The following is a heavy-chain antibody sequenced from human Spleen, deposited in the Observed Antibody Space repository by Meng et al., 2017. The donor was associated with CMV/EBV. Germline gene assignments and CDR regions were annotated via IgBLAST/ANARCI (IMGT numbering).Heavy chain of an antibody. CDR1: GFTFNDYG. CDR3: ARDRSNCFDP. V-gene: IGHV3-30*03. J-gene: IGHJ5*02. CDR2: ISSDGRNK. Sequence: LSCAVSGFTFNDYGMHWVRQAPGKGLDWVAVISSDGRNKYYADSVKGRFTISSDNSKNTLYLQMNSLRAEDTAVYCRARDRSNCFDPWGQGTLVTVSS.